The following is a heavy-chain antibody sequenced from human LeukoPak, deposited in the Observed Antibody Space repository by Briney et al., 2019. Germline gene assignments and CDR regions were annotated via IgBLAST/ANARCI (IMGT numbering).Heavy chain of an antibody. J-gene: IGHJ6*02. D-gene: IGHD3-9*01. Sequence: ASVKVSCKASGYTFTSYGISWVRQAPGQGLEWMGWISAYNGNTNYAQKLQGRVTMTTDTSTSTAYMELRSLRSDDTAAYYCARGVLRYFDWLPTYYDYYGMDVWGQGTTVTVSS. CDR3: ARGVLRYFDWLPTYYDYYGMDV. V-gene: IGHV1-18*01. CDR1: GYTFTSYG. CDR2: ISAYNGNT.